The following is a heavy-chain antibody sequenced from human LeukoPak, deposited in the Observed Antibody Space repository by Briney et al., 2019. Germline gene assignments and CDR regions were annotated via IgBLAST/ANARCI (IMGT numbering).Heavy chain of an antibody. CDR2: IYSSGRS. J-gene: IGHJ4*02. CDR1: GDSISSGGYS. D-gene: IGHD3-10*01. V-gene: IGHV4-30-4*07. CDR3: ARDPYDSGI. Sequence: SSETLSLTCAVSGDSISSGGYSWSWVRQPPGKGLEWIGYIYSSGRSYYNPSLQSRVTISVDTSKNEFSLKVTSVTAADTAVYYCARDPYDSGIWGQGTLVTVSS.